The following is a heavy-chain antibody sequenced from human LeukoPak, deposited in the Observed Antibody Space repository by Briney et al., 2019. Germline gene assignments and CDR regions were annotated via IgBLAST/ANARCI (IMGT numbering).Heavy chain of an antibody. D-gene: IGHD4-23*01. CDR3: ARGDYGGKVSQH. Sequence: GASVKVSCKASGYTFTGYYMHWVRQAPGQGLEWMGWINPNSGGTNYAQKFQGRVTMTRDTSTSTVYMEVSSLRSEDTAVYHCARGDYGGKVSQHWGQGTLVTVSS. V-gene: IGHV1-2*02. J-gene: IGHJ1*01. CDR1: GYTFTGYY. CDR2: INPNSGGT.